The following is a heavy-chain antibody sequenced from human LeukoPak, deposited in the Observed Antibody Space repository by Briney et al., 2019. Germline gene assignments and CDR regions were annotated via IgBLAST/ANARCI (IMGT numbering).Heavy chain of an antibody. J-gene: IGHJ4*02. V-gene: IGHV3-33*01. CDR3: ARNMDDSGTPGY. CDR2: IWYDGSNK. D-gene: IGHD3-10*01. Sequence: PGGSLRLSCAASGFTFSSYGMHWVRQAPGKGLEWVAVIWYDGSNKYYADSVKGRFTISRDNSKNTLYLQMNSLRAEDTAVYYCARNMDDSGTPGYWGQGTLVTVSS. CDR1: GFTFSSYG.